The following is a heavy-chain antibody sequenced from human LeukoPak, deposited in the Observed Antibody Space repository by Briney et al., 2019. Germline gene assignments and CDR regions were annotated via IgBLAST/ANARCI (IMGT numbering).Heavy chain of an antibody. V-gene: IGHV3-9*01. CDR1: GFSFEAYG. D-gene: IGHD1-1*01. CDR2: ITWNSDDM. CDR3: TRVTSWRTGFDY. Sequence: GGSLRLSCAASGFSFEAYGMYWVRQAPGKGLEWVSGITWNSDDMAYADSVKGRSTISRDNAKNCLYLQMNSLTVEDTALYYCTRVTSWRTGFDYWGQGTLVTVSS. J-gene: IGHJ4*02.